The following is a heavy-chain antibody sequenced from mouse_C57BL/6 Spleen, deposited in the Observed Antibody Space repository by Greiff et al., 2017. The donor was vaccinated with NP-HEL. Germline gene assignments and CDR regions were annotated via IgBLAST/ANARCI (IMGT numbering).Heavy chain of an antibody. Sequence: QVQLQQSGAELVKPEASVKISCKASGYAFRSYWMNWVKQRPGKGLEWIGQIYPGDGDTNSNGKLKGKATLTADKSSSTAYMQLSSLTSEDSAVYFCARNRHLGTLFAYWGQGTLVTVSA. CDR1: GYAFRSYW. V-gene: IGHV1-80*01. D-gene: IGHD4-1*01. CDR2: IYPGDGDT. CDR3: ARNRHLGTLFAY. J-gene: IGHJ3*01.